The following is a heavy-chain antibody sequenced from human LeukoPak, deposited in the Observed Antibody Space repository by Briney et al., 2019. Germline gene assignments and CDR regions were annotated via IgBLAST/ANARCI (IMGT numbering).Heavy chain of an antibody. D-gene: IGHD6-13*01. CDR3: AKAGRLAAAGTLDY. CDR1: GGSISSGYYY. Sequence: SETLSLTCNVSGGSISSGYYYWSWIRQPAGKGLEWIGRIYNSGSTNYSPSLKGRVTISIDTSKNQFSLNLSSVTAADTAVYYCAKAGRLAAAGTLDYWGQGRLVTVSS. J-gene: IGHJ4*02. CDR2: IYNSGST. V-gene: IGHV4-61*02.